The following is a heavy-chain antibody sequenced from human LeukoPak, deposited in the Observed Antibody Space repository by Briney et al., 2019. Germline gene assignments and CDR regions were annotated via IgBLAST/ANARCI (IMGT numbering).Heavy chain of an antibody. D-gene: IGHD3-10*02. Sequence: KPGGSLRLSCAASGSTFSDYYMSWIRQAPGKGLEWVSYISSSSSYTNYADSVKGRFTISRDNAKNSLYLQMNSLRAEDTAVYYCARDLHYYVAMDVWGQGTTVTVSS. CDR2: ISSSSSYT. CDR3: ARDLHYYVAMDV. J-gene: IGHJ6*01. V-gene: IGHV3-11*05. CDR1: GSTFSDYY.